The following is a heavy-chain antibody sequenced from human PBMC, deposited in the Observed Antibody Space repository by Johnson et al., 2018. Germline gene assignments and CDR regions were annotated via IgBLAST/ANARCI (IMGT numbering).Heavy chain of an antibody. CDR1: GFSLSRYY. D-gene: IGHD6-19*01. V-gene: IGHV3-7*01. J-gene: IGHJ4*02. CDR2: IKQDGSEQ. Sequence: VQLVQSGGGLVHPGGSLRLSCTTSGFSLSRYYMTWVRQAPGKGLGWVANIKQDGSEQFDVDTVKGRFTISRDNAQNSLSLQMNSLRAEDTAVYYCAGGSGWLVDHWGQGVQVTVSS. CDR3: AGGSGWLVDH.